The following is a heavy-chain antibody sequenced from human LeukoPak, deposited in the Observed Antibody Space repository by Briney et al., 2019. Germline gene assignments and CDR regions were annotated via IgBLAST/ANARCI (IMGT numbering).Heavy chain of an antibody. CDR2: INPNSGGT. Sequence: GASVKVSCKASGYTFTGYYMHWVRQAPGQGLEWMGWINPNSGGTNYAQKFQGRVTMTRDTSISTAYMELSRLRSADTAVYYCALSGAHSGNPPDYWGQGTLVTVSS. J-gene: IGHJ4*02. CDR3: ALSGAHSGNPPDY. V-gene: IGHV1-2*02. D-gene: IGHD3-10*01. CDR1: GYTFTGYY.